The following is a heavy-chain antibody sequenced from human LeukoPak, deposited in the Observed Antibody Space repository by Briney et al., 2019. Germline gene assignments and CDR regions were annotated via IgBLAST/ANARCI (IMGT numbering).Heavy chain of an antibody. V-gene: IGHV3-15*01. D-gene: IGHD3-10*01. Sequence: GGSLRLSCAASGFTVTNAYMSWVRQAPGKGLAWVGRVKSKSDGETTDYAAPVKGRFTISRDDSRNTLYLQMNSLKTEGTAVYYCTAGGSDTYYTSSSDYWGQGTLVTVSS. CDR3: TAGGSDTYYTSSSDY. J-gene: IGHJ4*02. CDR2: VKSKSDGETT. CDR1: GFTVTNAY.